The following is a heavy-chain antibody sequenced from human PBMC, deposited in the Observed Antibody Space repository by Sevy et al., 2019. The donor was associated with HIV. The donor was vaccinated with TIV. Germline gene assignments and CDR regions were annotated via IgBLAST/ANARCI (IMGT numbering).Heavy chain of an antibody. Sequence: GGSLRLSCTASGFTFSNHAMHWVRQGPGNGPEWVAFIRNDGSHEYYADSVKGRFTISRDNSKNTLYLQMNSLRPEDTAVYYCARDRKVLLVVYAIPFDAFDIWGQRTLVTVSS. D-gene: IGHD2-8*02. V-gene: IGHV3-30*02. CDR2: IRNDGSHE. J-gene: IGHJ3*02. CDR3: ARDRKVLLVVYAIPFDAFDI. CDR1: GFTFSNHA.